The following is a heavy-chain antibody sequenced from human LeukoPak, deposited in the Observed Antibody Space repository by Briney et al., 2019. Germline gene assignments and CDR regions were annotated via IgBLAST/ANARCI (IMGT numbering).Heavy chain of an antibody. D-gene: IGHD3-22*01. J-gene: IGHJ4*02. CDR2: IWHDGSRK. Sequence: PGRSLRLSCAASGFTLSNYGMHWVRQAPGKGLEWVAAIWHDGSRKYYAESVKGRFTISRGNARNTLYLQMNSLRAEDTAVYYCARESPYYYDSSGYYSLDYWGQGTLVTVSS. CDR3: ARESPYYYDSSGYYSLDY. CDR1: GFTLSNYG. V-gene: IGHV3-33*01.